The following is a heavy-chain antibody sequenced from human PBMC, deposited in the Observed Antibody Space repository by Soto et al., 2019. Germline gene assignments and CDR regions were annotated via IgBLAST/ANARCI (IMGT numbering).Heavy chain of an antibody. V-gene: IGHV4-39*01. D-gene: IGHD4-17*01. CDR1: GGSISSSSYY. CDR3: ASHPNPVTTLNY. Sequence: QLQLQESGPGLVKPSETLSLTCTVSGGSISSSSYYWGWIRQPPGKGLEWIGSIYYSGSTYYNPSLKGRVTISVDTSKHQCSLKLSSVTAADTAVYYCASHPNPVTTLNYWGQGTLVTVSS. J-gene: IGHJ4*02. CDR2: IYYSGST.